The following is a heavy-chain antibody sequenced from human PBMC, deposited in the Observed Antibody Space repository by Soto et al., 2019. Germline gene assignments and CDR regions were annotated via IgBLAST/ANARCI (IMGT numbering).Heavy chain of an antibody. CDR3: ARDGEGDSSGYYPYTSRSDY. CDR1: GYSISSGYY. CDR2: IHHSGST. D-gene: IGHD3-22*01. V-gene: IGHV4-38-2*02. Sequence: PSETLSLTCAVSGYSISSGYYWGWIRQPPGKGLEWIGSIHHSGSTYYNPSLKSRVTISVDTSKNQSSLKLSSVTAADTAVYYCARDGEGDSSGYYPYTSRSDYWGRGTLVTVSS. J-gene: IGHJ4*02.